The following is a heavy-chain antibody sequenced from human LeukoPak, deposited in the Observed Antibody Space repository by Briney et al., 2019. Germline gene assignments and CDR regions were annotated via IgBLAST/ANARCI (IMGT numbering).Heavy chain of an antibody. CDR2: ISSSRSNI. D-gene: IGHD2-21*01. CDR3: ARGCGGDCYYYMDV. Sequence: PGGSLRLSCAASGFTFSRYSMTWVRQAPGKGMEWVSSISSSRSNIYSADSVKGRFTISRDNAKSSLYLQMNSLRAEDTAVYYCARGCGGDCYYYMDVWGKGSTAIVSS. J-gene: IGHJ6*03. CDR1: GFTFSRYS. V-gene: IGHV3-21*01.